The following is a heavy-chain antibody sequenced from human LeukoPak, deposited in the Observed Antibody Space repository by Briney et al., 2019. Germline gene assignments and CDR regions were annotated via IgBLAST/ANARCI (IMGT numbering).Heavy chain of an antibody. CDR2: ISGSGGST. CDR1: GFTFSSYA. Sequence: PGGSLRLSCAASGFTFSSYAMSWVRQAPGKWLEWVSAISGSGGSTYYADSVKGRFTISRDNSKNTLYLQMNSLRAEDTAVYYCAKDPDKMGDDYPDYWGQGTLVTVSS. CDR3: AKDPDKMGDDYPDY. V-gene: IGHV3-23*01. D-gene: IGHD1-26*01. J-gene: IGHJ4*02.